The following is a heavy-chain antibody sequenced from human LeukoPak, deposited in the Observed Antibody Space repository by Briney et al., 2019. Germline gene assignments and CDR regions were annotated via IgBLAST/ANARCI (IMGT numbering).Heavy chain of an antibody. D-gene: IGHD5-12*01. V-gene: IGHV3-9*01. Sequence: GGSLRLSCAASGLTFSSYSMNWVRQAPGKGLEWVSTINWNGRSVGYADSVRGRFTISRDNAKNSVFLQMNSLRGEDTAFYYCANDRGYSNNVIFHYWGQGTLVTVSS. CDR3: ANDRGYSNNVIFHY. CDR2: INWNGRSV. J-gene: IGHJ4*02. CDR1: GLTFSSYS.